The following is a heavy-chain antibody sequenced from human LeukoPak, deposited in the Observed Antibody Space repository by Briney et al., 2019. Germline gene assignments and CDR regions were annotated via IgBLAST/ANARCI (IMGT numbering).Heavy chain of an antibody. CDR3: AKVYAAAGSYYYYGMDV. J-gene: IGHJ6*02. V-gene: IGHV3-9*01. CDR2: ISWNSGSI. D-gene: IGHD6-13*01. CDR1: GFTFDDYA. Sequence: QSGGSLRLSCAVSGFTFDDYAMRWVRQAPGKGLEWVSGISWNSGSIGYADSVKGRFTISRDNAKNSLYLQMNSLRAEDTALYYCAKVYAAAGSYYYYGMDVWGQGTTVTVSS.